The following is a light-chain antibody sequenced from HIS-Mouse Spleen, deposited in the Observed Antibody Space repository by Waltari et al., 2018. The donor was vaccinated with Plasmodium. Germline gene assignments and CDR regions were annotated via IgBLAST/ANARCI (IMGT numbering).Light chain of an antibody. CDR3: YSTDSSGNHRV. V-gene: IGLV3-10*01. CDR1: ALPKKY. J-gene: IGLJ3*02. CDR2: EDS. Sequence: SYELTQPPSVSVSPGQTARITCSGDALPKKYACWYQQKYGQAPVLVIYEDSKRPPGIPWRCSGSSSGTMATLTISGAQVEDEADYYCYSTDSSGNHRVFGGGTKLTVL.